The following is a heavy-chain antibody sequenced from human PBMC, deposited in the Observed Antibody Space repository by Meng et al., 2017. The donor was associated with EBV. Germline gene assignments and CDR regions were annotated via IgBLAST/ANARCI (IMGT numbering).Heavy chain of an antibody. D-gene: IGHD3-22*01. Sequence: HVQAAQYGAEVKKPGASVKVSCKASGYTFTSYGISWVRQAPGQGLEWMGWISAYNGNTNYAQKLQGRVTMTTDTSTSTAYMELRSLRSDDTAVYYCARDGRLYDTPSPFDYWGQGTLVTVSS. CDR1: GYTFTSYG. CDR2: ISAYNGNT. J-gene: IGHJ4*02. CDR3: ARDGRLYDTPSPFDY. V-gene: IGHV1-18*01.